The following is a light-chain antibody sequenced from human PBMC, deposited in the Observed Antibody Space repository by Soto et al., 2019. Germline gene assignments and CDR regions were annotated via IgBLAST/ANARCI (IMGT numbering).Light chain of an antibody. V-gene: IGKV1-5*03. J-gene: IGKJ2*01. CDR1: QNIGAL. CDR3: QQYTTYPLT. CDR2: KAS. Sequence: DIQMTQSPSTLSASVGDRVTITCRASQNIGALLAWYQQKPGKAPMFLISKASNLGSGVPSRFSGSGSGTEFTLTISSLQPDDFATYYCQQYTTYPLTFGQGTKVDIK.